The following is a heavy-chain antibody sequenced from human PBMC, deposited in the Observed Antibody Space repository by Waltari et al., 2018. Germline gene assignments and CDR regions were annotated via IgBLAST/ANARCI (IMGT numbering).Heavy chain of an antibody. CDR3: ARVWSWYDFDY. CDR2: IYHSGST. Sequence: QVQLQESGPGLVKPSETLSLTCAVSGYSISSGYYWGWIRQPPGKGLEWIGSIYHSGSTYYNPSLKSRVTISVDTSKNQFSLKLSSVTAADTAVYYCARVWSWYDFDYWGQGTLVTVSS. D-gene: IGHD2-15*01. J-gene: IGHJ4*02. V-gene: IGHV4-38-2*01. CDR1: GYSISSGYY.